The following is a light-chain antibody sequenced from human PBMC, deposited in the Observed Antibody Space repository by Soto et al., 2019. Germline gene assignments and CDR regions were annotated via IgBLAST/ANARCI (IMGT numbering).Light chain of an antibody. V-gene: IGKV2-28*01. Sequence: DIVMTQSPLSLPVTPGEPASISCRSSQSLLDSNGYNCLDWYLQKPRQSPQLLIYLGSTRASGVPDRFSVSGSRTDFTLKISRVEAEDVGVYYCMRALHAPLTFGGGTKVEI. CDR1: QSLLDSNGYNC. CDR2: LGS. J-gene: IGKJ4*01. CDR3: MRALHAPLT.